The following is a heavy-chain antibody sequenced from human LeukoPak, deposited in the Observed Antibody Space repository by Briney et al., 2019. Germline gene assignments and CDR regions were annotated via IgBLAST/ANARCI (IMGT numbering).Heavy chain of an antibody. J-gene: IGHJ3*02. D-gene: IGHD3-22*01. CDR1: GVTLSSYA. Sequence: GGSLRLSCAASGVTLSSYAMSWARQAPGKGLEWVSGISSSGSGGNTYYADSVKDRFTISRDNSKNTLYLQMNSLRAEDTAVYYCAKGDDSSGYYLDAFDIWGQGTMVTVSS. V-gene: IGHV3-23*01. CDR3: AKGDDSSGYYLDAFDI. CDR2: ISSSGSGGNT.